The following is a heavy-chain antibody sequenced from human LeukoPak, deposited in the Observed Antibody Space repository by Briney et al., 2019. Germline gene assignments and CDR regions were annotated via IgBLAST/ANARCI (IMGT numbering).Heavy chain of an antibody. CDR1: GGSFSGYY. V-gene: IGHV4-34*01. Sequence: SGTLSLTCAVYGGSFSGYYWSWIRQPPGKGLEWIGEISHSGSTNYYPSLKSRVTISVDTSKNQFSLKLSSVTAADTAVYYCARDNGYSYGNDAFDIWGQGTMVTVSS. D-gene: IGHD5-18*01. CDR2: ISHSGST. J-gene: IGHJ3*02. CDR3: ARDNGYSYGNDAFDI.